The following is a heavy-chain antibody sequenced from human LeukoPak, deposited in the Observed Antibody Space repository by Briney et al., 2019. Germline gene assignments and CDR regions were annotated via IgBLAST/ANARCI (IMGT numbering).Heavy chain of an antibody. D-gene: IGHD4-17*01. CDR1: GGSINSYY. J-gene: IGHJ6*03. CDR3: AREAYGDYRYYYFYLDV. V-gene: IGHV4-4*07. Sequence: SETLSLTCTVSGGSINSYYWSWIRQPAGKGLEWIGRIYTSGSSNYNPSLKSRVTMSVDTSKNQFSLRLSSVTADDTAVYYCAREAYGDYRYYYFYLDVWGKGTTVTVSS. CDR2: IYTSGSS.